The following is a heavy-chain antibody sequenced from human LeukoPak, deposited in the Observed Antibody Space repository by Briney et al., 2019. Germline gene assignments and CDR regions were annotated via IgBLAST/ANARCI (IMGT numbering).Heavy chain of an antibody. CDR3: ARVEDKTVPLFDP. J-gene: IGHJ5*02. CDR2: IKQDGSEK. Sequence: GGSLRLSCAASGFTFSSYWMSWVRQAPGKGLEWVANIKQDGSEKYYVDSVKGRFTISRDNAKNSLYLQMNSLRAEDTAMYYCARVEDKTVPLFDPWGQGSLVTVSS. V-gene: IGHV3-7*01. CDR1: GFTFSSYW. D-gene: IGHD2-15*01.